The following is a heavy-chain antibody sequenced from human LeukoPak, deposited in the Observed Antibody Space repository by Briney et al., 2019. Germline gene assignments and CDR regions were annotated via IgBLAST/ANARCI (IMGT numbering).Heavy chain of an antibody. CDR3: AREGSRIPYYYYYMDV. CDR2: INPNSGGT. Sequence: ASVKVSYKASGYTFTGYYMHWVRQAPGQGLEWMGWINPNSGGTNYAQKFQGRVTMTRDTSISTAYMELSRLRSDDTAVYYCAREGSRIPYYYYYMDVWGKGTTVTVSS. D-gene: IGHD2-21*01. V-gene: IGHV1-2*02. CDR1: GYTFTGYY. J-gene: IGHJ6*03.